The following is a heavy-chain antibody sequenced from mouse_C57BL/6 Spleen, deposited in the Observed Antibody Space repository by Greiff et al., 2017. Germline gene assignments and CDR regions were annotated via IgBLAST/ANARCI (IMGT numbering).Heavy chain of an antibody. CDR1: GYTFTSYW. Sequence: VQLQQPGAELVKPGASVKLSCKASGYTFTSYWMQWVKQRPGQGLEWIGELDPSDSYTNYNQKFKGKATLTVDPSSSTAYMQLSSLTSEDSAVYYCARPDGPYAMDYWGQGTSVTVSS. J-gene: IGHJ4*01. D-gene: IGHD1-1*01. CDR2: LDPSDSYT. V-gene: IGHV1-50*01. CDR3: ARPDGPYAMDY.